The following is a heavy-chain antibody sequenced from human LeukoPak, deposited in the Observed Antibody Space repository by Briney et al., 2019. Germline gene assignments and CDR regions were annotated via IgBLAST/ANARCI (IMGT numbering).Heavy chain of an antibody. Sequence: GASVKVSCKTSGYTFITYYVHWVRQAPGQGLEWMGWISGYNGKTNYAQKLQGRVTMTTDTSTSTAYMELRSLRSDDTAVYYCARDYRDVLLWFGELSKWGQGTLVTVSS. D-gene: IGHD3-10*01. CDR2: ISGYNGKT. V-gene: IGHV1-18*04. CDR3: ARDYRDVLLWFGELSK. J-gene: IGHJ4*02. CDR1: GYTFITYY.